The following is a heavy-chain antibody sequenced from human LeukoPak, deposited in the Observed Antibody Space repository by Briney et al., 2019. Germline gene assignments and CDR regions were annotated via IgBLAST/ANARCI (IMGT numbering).Heavy chain of an antibody. Sequence: PSETLSLTCTVSGGSISSYYWSWIRQPAGKGLAWIGRFYASGSATYNPSLKSRVTMSVDTSKNQLSLKVYSVTAADTAVYYCGRTDCSGGSCYSSDNWGQGTLVTVSS. V-gene: IGHV4-4*07. CDR2: FYASGSA. CDR1: GGSISSYY. J-gene: IGHJ4*02. CDR3: GRTDCSGGSCYSSDN. D-gene: IGHD2-15*01.